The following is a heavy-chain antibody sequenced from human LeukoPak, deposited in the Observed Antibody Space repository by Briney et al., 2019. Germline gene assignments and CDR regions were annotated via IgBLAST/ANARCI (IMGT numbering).Heavy chain of an antibody. CDR2: ISSSSSYT. CDR1: GFTFSDYY. J-gene: IGHJ4*02. CDR3: ARDVAAAGGIDY. D-gene: IGHD6-13*01. V-gene: IGHV3-11*05. Sequence: AGGSLRLSCAASGFTFSDYYMSWIRQAPGKGLEWVSYISSSSSYTNYADSVKGRFTISRDNAKNSLYLQMNSLRAEDTAVYYCARDVAAAGGIDYWGQGTLATVSS.